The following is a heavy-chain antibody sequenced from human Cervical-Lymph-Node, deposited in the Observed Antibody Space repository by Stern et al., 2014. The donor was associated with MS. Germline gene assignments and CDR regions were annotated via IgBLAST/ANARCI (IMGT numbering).Heavy chain of an antibody. CDR2: INHGRRT. Sequence: QVQLQQWGAGRLKPSETLSLSCAVYGGSFSGYYWSWIRQTPGKGLEWIGEINHGRRTNYNTSLKSRVTISVDTSKNQISLRLRSVTAADTAVYYCARKYYYDSNGSPYFFDYWGQGTLVTVSS. V-gene: IGHV4-34*01. CDR3: ARKYYYDSNGSPYFFDY. D-gene: IGHD3-22*01. J-gene: IGHJ4*02. CDR1: GGSFSGYY.